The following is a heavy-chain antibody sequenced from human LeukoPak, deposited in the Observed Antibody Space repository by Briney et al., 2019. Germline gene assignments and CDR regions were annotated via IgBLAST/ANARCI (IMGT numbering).Heavy chain of an antibody. J-gene: IGHJ6*02. Sequence: GSLRLSCAASGFTFSSYAMHWVRQAPGKGLEWVAVISYDGSNKYYADSVKGRFTISRDNSKNTLYLQMNSLRAEDTAVYYCARDLGVPAAPDDYYYYGMDVWGQGTTVTVSS. V-gene: IGHV3-30-3*01. CDR2: ISYDGSNK. CDR1: GFTFSSYA. D-gene: IGHD2-2*01. CDR3: ARDLGVPAAPDDYYYYGMDV.